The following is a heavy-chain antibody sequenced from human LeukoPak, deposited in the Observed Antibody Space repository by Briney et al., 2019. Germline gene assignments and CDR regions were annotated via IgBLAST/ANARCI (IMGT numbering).Heavy chain of an antibody. CDR2: TWYDGSRK. J-gene: IGHJ6*02. V-gene: IGHV3-33*01. CDR1: GFTFRSYG. Sequence: QPGRSLRLSCAASGFTFRSYGMHWVRQAPGKGLEWVAVTWYDGSRKYYADSVKGRFTISRDDSKNALFLQMNSLRAEDTAVYYCARDVKDYDSSGGLDVWGQGTTVTVSS. CDR3: ARDVKDYDSSGGLDV. D-gene: IGHD3-22*01.